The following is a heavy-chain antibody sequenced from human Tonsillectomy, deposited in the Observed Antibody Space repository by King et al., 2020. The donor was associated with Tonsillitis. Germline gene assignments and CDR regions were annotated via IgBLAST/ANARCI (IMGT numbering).Heavy chain of an antibody. J-gene: IGHJ2*01. Sequence: QVQLVESGGGVVQPGRSLRLSCAASGFTFSSYAIHWVRQAPGKGLEWVAVISYDGSNKYYADSVKGRFTISRDNSKNTLYLQMNSLRAEDTAVYYCARVSGLGINWYFDLWGRGTLVTVSS. CDR3: ARVSGLGINWYFDL. CDR1: GFTFSSYA. D-gene: IGHD7-27*01. CDR2: ISYDGSNK. V-gene: IGHV3-30-3*01.